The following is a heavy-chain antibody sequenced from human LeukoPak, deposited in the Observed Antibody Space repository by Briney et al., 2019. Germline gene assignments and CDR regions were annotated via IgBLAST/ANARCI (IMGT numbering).Heavy chain of an antibody. J-gene: IGHJ5*02. Sequence: GGSLRLSCAVSGFTFSNYAMSWFRQAPGKGLEWVSTISGSGGNTYYTDSVKGRFTISRDNSKNTLYLQMNSLRAEDTAVYYCAKDHSYGDEGPWFDPWGQGTLVTVSS. CDR2: ISGSGGNT. V-gene: IGHV3-23*01. D-gene: IGHD4-17*01. CDR3: AKDHSYGDEGPWFDP. CDR1: GFTFSNYA.